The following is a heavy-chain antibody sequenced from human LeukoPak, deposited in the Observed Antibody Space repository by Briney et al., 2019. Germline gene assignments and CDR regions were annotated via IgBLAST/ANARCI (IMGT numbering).Heavy chain of an antibody. CDR1: GYTFTGYY. V-gene: IGHV1-8*03. CDR2: MNPNSGNT. Sequence: GASVKVSCKASGYTFTGYYMHWVRQAPGQGLEWMGWMNPNSGNTGYAQKFQGRVTITRNTSISTAYMELSSLRSEDTAVYYCARGAVAGLRWGQGTLVTVSS. D-gene: IGHD6-19*01. CDR3: ARGAVAGLR. J-gene: IGHJ4*02.